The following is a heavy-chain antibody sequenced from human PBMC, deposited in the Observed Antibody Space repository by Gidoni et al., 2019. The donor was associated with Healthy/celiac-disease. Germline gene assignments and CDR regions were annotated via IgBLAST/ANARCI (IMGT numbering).Heavy chain of an antibody. V-gene: IGHV3-30-3*01. D-gene: IGHD6-13*01. CDR1: GFTFSSYA. Sequence: QVQLVESGGGVVQPGRSLRLSCAASGFTFSSYAMHWVRQAPGKGLEWVAVISYDGSNKYYADSVKGRFTISRDNSKNTLYLQMNSLRAEDTAVYYCARETLAAAAEFDPWGQGTLVTVSS. J-gene: IGHJ5*02. CDR3: ARETLAAAAEFDP. CDR2: ISYDGSNK.